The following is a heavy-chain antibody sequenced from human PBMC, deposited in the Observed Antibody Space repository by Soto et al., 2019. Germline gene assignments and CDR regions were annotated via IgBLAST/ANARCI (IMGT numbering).Heavy chain of an antibody. CDR1: GFTFSSYA. V-gene: IGHV3-23*01. CDR2: ISGSGGST. J-gene: IGHJ4*02. CDR3: AKGAPDNRAIYGDVAIRFLRTEKYYFDY. D-gene: IGHD4-17*01. Sequence: GESLKISCAASGFTFSSYAMSWVRQAPGKGLEWVSAISGSGGSTYYADSVKGRFTISRDNSKNTLYLQMNSLRAEDTAVYYCAKGAPDNRAIYGDVAIRFLRTEKYYFDYWGQGTLVTVSS.